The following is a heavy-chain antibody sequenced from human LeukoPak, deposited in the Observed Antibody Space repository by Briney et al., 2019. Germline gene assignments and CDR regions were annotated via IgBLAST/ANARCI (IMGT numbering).Heavy chain of an antibody. J-gene: IGHJ4*02. CDR1: GGSFRGYY. CDR2: INHSGST. CDR3: ARLRGYSYDSMDY. V-gene: IGHV4-34*01. Sequence: SETLSLTCTVYGGSFRGYYWSWIRQPPGKGLEWIGEINHSGSTNYNPPLKSRVTISIDTSKNQFSLRLSSVTAADTAVYYCARLRGYSYDSMDYWGQGTLVTVSS. D-gene: IGHD5-18*01.